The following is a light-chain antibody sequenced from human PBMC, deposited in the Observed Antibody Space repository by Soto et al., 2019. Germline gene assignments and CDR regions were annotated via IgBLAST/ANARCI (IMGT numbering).Light chain of an antibody. V-gene: IGLV7-46*01. CDR3: LLSYSGARSVV. J-gene: IGLJ2*01. CDR2: DTS. Sequence: QAVVTQEPSLTVSPGGTVTLTCGSSTGAVTSGHYPYWFQQKPGQAPRTLNYDTSNKHSWTPARFSGSLLGGKAALTLSGAQPEDEAEYYCLLSYSGARSVVFGGGTKLTVL. CDR1: TGAVTSGHY.